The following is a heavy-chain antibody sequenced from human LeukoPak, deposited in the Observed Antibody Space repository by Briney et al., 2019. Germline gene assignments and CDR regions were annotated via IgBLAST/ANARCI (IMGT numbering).Heavy chain of an antibody. CDR1: GFTFSSYA. J-gene: IGHJ4*02. Sequence: PGGSLRLSCAASGFTFSSYAMHWVRQAPGKGLEYVSAISSNGGSTYYANSVKGRFTISRDNSKNTLYLQMGSLRAEDMAVYYCARKVAWNDYYFDYWGQGTLVTVSS. D-gene: IGHD1-1*01. CDR2: ISSNGGST. V-gene: IGHV3-64*01. CDR3: ARKVAWNDYYFDY.